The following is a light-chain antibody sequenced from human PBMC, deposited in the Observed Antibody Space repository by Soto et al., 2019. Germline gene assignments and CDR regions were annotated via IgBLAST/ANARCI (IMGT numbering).Light chain of an antibody. CDR2: TAS. V-gene: IGKV1-5*03. CDR3: QEYNSDSGLT. J-gene: IGKJ4*01. Sequence: DIQMTQSPSTLSASVGDRVTITCRASQSISNWLAWYQQNPGKAPKLLIYTASNLVSGVPSRFSGSGSGTEFTLTISSLQPDDFATYYCQEYNSDSGLTFGGGTKVEIK. CDR1: QSISNW.